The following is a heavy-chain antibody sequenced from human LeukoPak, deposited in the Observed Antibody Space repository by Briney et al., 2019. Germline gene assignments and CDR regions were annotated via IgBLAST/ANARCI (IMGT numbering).Heavy chain of an antibody. CDR1: GFTFSSYG. CDR2: ISYDGNNK. CDR3: AKVHLTYYYDSDGYGFQDH. Sequence: PGGSLRLSCAASGFTFSSYGMHWVRQAPGKGLEWVAVISYDGNNKYYGDSVKGRFTIPRDNSKNTLFLQMNSLRSEDTAVYYCAKVHLTYYYDSDGYGFQDHWGQGTLVTVPS. D-gene: IGHD3-22*01. V-gene: IGHV3-30*18. J-gene: IGHJ4*02.